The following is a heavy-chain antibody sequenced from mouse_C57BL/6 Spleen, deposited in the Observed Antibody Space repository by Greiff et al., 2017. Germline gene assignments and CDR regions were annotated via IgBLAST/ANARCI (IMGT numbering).Heavy chain of an antibody. V-gene: IGHV1-26*01. Sequence: VQLQQSGPELVKPGASVKISCKASGYTFTDYYMHWVKQSHGKSLEWIGDLNPTNGGTSYNQKFKGKATLTVDKSSSTAYMELRSLTSEDSAVYYCARAPSMVTTYFDVWGTGTTVTVSS. CDR1: GYTFTDYY. J-gene: IGHJ1*03. CDR2: LNPTNGGT. D-gene: IGHD2-2*01. CDR3: ARAPSMVTTYFDV.